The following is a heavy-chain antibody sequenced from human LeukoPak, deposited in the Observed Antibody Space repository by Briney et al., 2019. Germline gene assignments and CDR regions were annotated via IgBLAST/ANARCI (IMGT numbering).Heavy chain of an antibody. D-gene: IGHD3-16*02. CDR2: ISGSGGST. V-gene: IGHV3-23*01. CDR1: GFTFSNYA. Sequence: PGGSLRLSCAASGFTFSNYAVSWVRQAPGKGLEWVSSISGSGGSTYYTDSVKGRFTIPRDNSKSTLYLQMHSLRAEDTAVYYCAKESSRRRLSEDYFDYWGQGTLVTVSS. J-gene: IGHJ4*02. CDR3: AKESSRRRLSEDYFDY.